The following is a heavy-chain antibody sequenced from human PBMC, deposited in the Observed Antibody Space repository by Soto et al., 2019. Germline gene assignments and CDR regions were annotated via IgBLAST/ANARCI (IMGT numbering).Heavy chain of an antibody. CDR2: IKTDGSST. CDR1: GFTFSSNW. CDR3: ARAPRGAGDDYFDY. V-gene: IGHV3-74*01. D-gene: IGHD6-19*01. Sequence: EVQLVESGGGLVQPGGSLRLSCAASGFTFSSNWMHWVRQAPGKGLVWVSRIKTDGSSTTYADSVKGRFTISRDNAQNTLYLQMSSLRAEDTAVYYCARAPRGAGDDYFDYWGQGTPVTVSS. J-gene: IGHJ4*02.